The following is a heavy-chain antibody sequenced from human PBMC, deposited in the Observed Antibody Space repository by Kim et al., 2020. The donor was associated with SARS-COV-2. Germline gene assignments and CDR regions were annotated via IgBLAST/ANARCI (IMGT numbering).Heavy chain of an antibody. D-gene: IGHD3-16*01. Sequence: GNGNTIYSHKFKGRVTFTTDTPASTAYMELSFLRSEDSAVYYCLGGFYFDYWGQGTLVTVSS. CDR3: LGGFYFDY. CDR2: GNGNT. V-gene: IGHV1-3*01. J-gene: IGHJ4*02.